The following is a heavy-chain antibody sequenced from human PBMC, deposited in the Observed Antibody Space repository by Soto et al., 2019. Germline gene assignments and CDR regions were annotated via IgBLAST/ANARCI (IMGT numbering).Heavy chain of an antibody. CDR3: ARPRGYSYGFDY. Sequence: QVQLVQSGAEVKKPGASVKVSCKASGYTFTSYGISWGRQAPGQGLEWMGWISAYNGNTNYAQKLQGRYTMTTDTSKRTACMELRSLRSDDTAVYCCARPRGYSYGFDYWGQGTLVTVS. CDR1: GYTFTSYG. D-gene: IGHD5-18*01. CDR2: ISAYNGNT. J-gene: IGHJ4*02. V-gene: IGHV1-18*01.